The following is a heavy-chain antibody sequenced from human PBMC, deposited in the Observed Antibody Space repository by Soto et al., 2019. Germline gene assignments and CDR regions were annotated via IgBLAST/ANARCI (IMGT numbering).Heavy chain of an antibody. J-gene: IGHJ3*02. V-gene: IGHV4-59*08. CDR3: ARLGIGEWPRLGQERHDGFDI. CDR2: IYYSGST. D-gene: IGHD5-12*01. Sequence: PSETLSLTCTVSGGSISSYYWSWIRQPPGKGLEWIGYIYYSGSTNYNPSLKSRVTISVDTSKNQFSLKLSSVTAADTAVYYCARLGIGEWPRLGQERHDGFDIWGQGTMVTVSS. CDR1: GGSISSYY.